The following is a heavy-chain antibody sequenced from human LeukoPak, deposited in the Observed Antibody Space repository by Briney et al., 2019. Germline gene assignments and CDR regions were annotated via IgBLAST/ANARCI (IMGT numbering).Heavy chain of an antibody. D-gene: IGHD3-16*01. V-gene: IGHV3-30*02. J-gene: IGHJ3*02. CDR2: IRYDGSNK. Sequence: GGSLRLSCAASGFTFSSYDMHWVRQAPGKGLEWVAFIRYDGSNKYYVDSVKGRFTISRDNSKNSLYLQMNSLRAEDTAVYYCAKDVGSYYDTRGAFGIWGQGTMVTVSS. CDR3: AKDVGSYYDTRGAFGI. CDR1: GFTFSSYD.